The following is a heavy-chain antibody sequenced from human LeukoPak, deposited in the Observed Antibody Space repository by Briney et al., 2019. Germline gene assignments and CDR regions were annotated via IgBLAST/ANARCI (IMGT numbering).Heavy chain of an antibody. D-gene: IGHD3-10*01. CDR2: ISGSGGST. Sequence: PGGSLRLSCAASGFTFSSYGMSWVRQAPGKGLEWVSAISGSGGSTYYADSVKGRFIISRDNSKNTLYLQMNSLRAEDTAVYYCVRGKANYGSGSDVWGKGTTVTVSS. V-gene: IGHV3-23*01. J-gene: IGHJ6*04. CDR1: GFTFSSYG. CDR3: VRGKANYGSGSDV.